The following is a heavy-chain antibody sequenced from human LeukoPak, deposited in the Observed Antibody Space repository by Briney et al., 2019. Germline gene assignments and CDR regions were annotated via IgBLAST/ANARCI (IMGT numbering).Heavy chain of an antibody. D-gene: IGHD6-13*01. Sequence: RASVKVSCKASGYTFTSYGISWVRQAPGQGLEWMGWISAYNGNTNYAQELQGRVTMTTDTSTSTAYMELRSLRSDDTAVYYCARAAAARTDYYYYGMDVWGQGTTVTVSS. J-gene: IGHJ6*02. V-gene: IGHV1-18*01. CDR3: ARAAAARTDYYYYGMDV. CDR2: ISAYNGNT. CDR1: GYTFTSYG.